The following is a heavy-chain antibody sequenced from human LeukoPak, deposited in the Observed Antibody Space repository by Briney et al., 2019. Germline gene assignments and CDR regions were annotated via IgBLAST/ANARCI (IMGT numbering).Heavy chain of an antibody. Sequence: GGSLRLSCVASGFTVSSNYMSWVRQAPGKGLEWVANINQDGSEKYYADSVKGRFTISRDNSKNTLYLQMNSLRAEDTAVYYCARALGQGIAVAHFDYWGQGTLVTVSS. CDR1: GFTVSSNY. V-gene: IGHV3-7*01. J-gene: IGHJ4*02. CDR2: INQDGSEK. CDR3: ARALGQGIAVAHFDY. D-gene: IGHD6-19*01.